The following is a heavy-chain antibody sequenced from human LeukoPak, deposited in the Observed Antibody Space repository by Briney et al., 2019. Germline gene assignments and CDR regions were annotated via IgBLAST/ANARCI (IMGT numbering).Heavy chain of an antibody. CDR2: IYYSGST. CDR1: GGSISSGDYY. D-gene: IGHD3-22*01. Sequence: SQTLSLTCTVSGGSISSGDYYWSWIRQPPGKGLEWIGYIYYSGSTYYNPSLKSRVSISVDKSKNQFSLKLSSVTAADTAVYYCARDSSGYFYLDFWGQGALVTVSS. V-gene: IGHV4-30-4*01. J-gene: IGHJ4*02. CDR3: ARDSSGYFYLDF.